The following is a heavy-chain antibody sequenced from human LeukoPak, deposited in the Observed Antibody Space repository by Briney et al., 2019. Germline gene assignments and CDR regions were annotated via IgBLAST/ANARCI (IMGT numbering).Heavy chain of an antibody. CDR2: MYHTGTS. J-gene: IGHJ3*02. Sequence: PPETLSLTCSVSGASITTYYWNWISPSPGKGLGWIGYMYHTGTSAYNPSLQSRVTISLDTPNNKVSLTLTSVTAADTAVYYCATTRGYSTNDAFDIWGQGTRVTVSS. CDR3: ATTRGYSTNDAFDI. D-gene: IGHD5-18*01. V-gene: IGHV4-59*01. CDR1: GASITTYY.